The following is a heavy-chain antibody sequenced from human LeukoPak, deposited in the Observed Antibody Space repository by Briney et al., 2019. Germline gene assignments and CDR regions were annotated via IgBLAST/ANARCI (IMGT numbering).Heavy chain of an antibody. J-gene: IGHJ4*02. CDR3: AKDLGVPAARYYFDY. CDR1: GFTFSSYS. D-gene: IGHD2-2*01. CDR2: ISSSSSTI. V-gene: IGHV3-48*04. Sequence: PGGSLRLSCAASGFTFSSYSMNWVRQAPGKGLEWVSYISSSSSTIYYADSVKGRFTISRDNAKNSLYLQMNSLRAEDTAVYYCAKDLGVPAARYYFDYWGQGTLVTVSS.